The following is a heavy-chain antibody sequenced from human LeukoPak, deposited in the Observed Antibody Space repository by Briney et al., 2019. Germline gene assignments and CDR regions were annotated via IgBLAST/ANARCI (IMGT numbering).Heavy chain of an antibody. CDR1: GFTLSNYG. CDR3: VREDSVNFPDAFDI. V-gene: IGHV3-33*01. J-gene: IGHJ3*02. D-gene: IGHD5/OR15-5a*01. Sequence: AGGSLRLSCAASGFTLSNYGMHWVRQAPGKGLEWVAVIWYDGSDKYYADSVKGRFTISRDNTKNTLYLQMNSLRAEDTAVYYCVREDSVNFPDAFDIWGQGTMVTVSS. CDR2: IWYDGSDK.